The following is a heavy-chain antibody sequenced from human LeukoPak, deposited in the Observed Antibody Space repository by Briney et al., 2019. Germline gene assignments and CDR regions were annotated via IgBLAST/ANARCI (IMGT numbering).Heavy chain of an antibody. Sequence: GASVKVSCKASGYTFTGYHMHWVRQAPGQGLEWMGWINSYSGETNYAQKFQGRVTMARDTSISTAYVELSRLTSDDTAVYYCARAEVDTAMATNWYFDLWGRGTLVTVSS. CDR2: INSYSGET. CDR1: GYTFTGYH. CDR3: ARAEVDTAMATNWYFDL. D-gene: IGHD5-18*01. V-gene: IGHV1-2*02. J-gene: IGHJ2*01.